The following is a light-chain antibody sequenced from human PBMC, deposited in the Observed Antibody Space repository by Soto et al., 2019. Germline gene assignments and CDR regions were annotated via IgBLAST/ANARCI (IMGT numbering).Light chain of an antibody. Sequence: AIQMTQSPSSLSASVGDRVTITCRASQGIRNDLGWYQQKPGKAPKLLIYAASSLQSGVPSRFSGSGSGTDFTLTISSLQPDDFATYYCQHYSGYSTFGQGTKVDIK. CDR1: QGIRND. V-gene: IGKV1-6*01. CDR3: QHYSGYST. CDR2: AAS. J-gene: IGKJ1*01.